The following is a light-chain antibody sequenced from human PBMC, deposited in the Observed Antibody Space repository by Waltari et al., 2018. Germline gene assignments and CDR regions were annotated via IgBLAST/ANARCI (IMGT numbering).Light chain of an antibody. Sequence: QSALTQPASVPGSPGQSITIPCTGPSSDVGSYNLVSWYQQHPAKAPKLMIYEGSKRPSGVSNRFSGSKSGNTASLTISGLQAEDEADYYCCSYAGSSTVVFGGGTKLTVL. CDR2: EGS. V-gene: IGLV2-23*01. J-gene: IGLJ2*01. CDR3: CSYAGSSTVV. CDR1: SSDVGSYNL.